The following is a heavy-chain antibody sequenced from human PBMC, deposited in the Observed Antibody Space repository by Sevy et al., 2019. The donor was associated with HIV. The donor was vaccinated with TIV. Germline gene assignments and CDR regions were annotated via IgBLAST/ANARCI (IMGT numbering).Heavy chain of an antibody. V-gene: IGHV3-23*01. CDR1: GFTLSSYA. J-gene: IGHJ5*02. CDR3: AKALVETEDKNEFDP. Sequence: GGSLRLSCAASGFTLSSYAMSWVHQAPGKGLEWVSSISISGADKYYADSVKGRFTISRDNSQNRLYLQMNSLRAEDTALYYCAKALVETEDKNEFDPWGQGTLVTVSS. D-gene: IGHD2-8*02. CDR2: ISISGADK.